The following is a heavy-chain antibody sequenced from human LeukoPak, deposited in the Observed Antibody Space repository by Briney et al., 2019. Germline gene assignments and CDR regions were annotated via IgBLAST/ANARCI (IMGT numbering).Heavy chain of an antibody. Sequence: PSETLSLTCTVSGGSISSYYWSWIRQPAGKGLEWIGRIYTSGSTNYNPSLKSRVTMSVDTSKNQFSLKLSSVTAADTAVYYCATNILVRDIINWFDPRGQGTLVTVSS. CDR3: ATNILVRDIINWFDP. D-gene: IGHD3-10*01. J-gene: IGHJ5*02. V-gene: IGHV4-4*07. CDR2: IYTSGST. CDR1: GGSISSYY.